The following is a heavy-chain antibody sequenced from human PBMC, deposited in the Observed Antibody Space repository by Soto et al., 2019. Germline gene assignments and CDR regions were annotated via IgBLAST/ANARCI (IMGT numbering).Heavy chain of an antibody. V-gene: IGHV4-34*02. CDR3: ARDRQYYHFWSGYQNEGPYDMDV. J-gene: IGHJ6*02. CDR1: GGSFSGYY. CDR2: INHSGGT. Sequence: QVQLQQWGAGLLKPSETLSLTCVVYGGSFSGYYWTWIRQAPGKGLEWIGEINHSGGTNYNSSLKSRVTIAVDTSKNQFSIILNAGTAAYTAVYYCARDRQYYHFWSGYQNEGPYDMDVWGQGTTVTVSS. D-gene: IGHD3-3*02.